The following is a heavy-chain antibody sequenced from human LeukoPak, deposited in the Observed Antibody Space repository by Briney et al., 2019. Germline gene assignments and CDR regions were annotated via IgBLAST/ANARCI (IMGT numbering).Heavy chain of an antibody. V-gene: IGHV4-59*01. J-gene: IGHJ4*02. Sequence: PSETLSLTCTVSGGSISGYYWSWIRQPPGKGLEWIGFIHYSGITNYNPSLKSRVTISLDMSKNQFSLRLTSVTTADTAVYYCAKRPVVATSDYWGQGTLVTVSS. CDR1: GGSISGYY. D-gene: IGHD2-15*01. CDR3: AKRPVVATSDY. CDR2: IHYSGIT.